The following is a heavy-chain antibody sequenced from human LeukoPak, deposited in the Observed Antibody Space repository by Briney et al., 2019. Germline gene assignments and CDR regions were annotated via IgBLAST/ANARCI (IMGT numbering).Heavy chain of an antibody. Sequence: PSETLSLTCAVYAGSFSGYYWSWIRQPPGKGLEWIGYIYYDGRTHYNPSLKSRVTMSVDTSKNQFSLKLSSVTAADTAVYYCAAVLRFLEWPTRGWFDPWGQGTLVTVSS. CDR3: AAVLRFLEWPTRGWFDP. CDR1: AGSFSGYY. D-gene: IGHD3-3*01. CDR2: IYYDGRT. J-gene: IGHJ5*02. V-gene: IGHV4-59*01.